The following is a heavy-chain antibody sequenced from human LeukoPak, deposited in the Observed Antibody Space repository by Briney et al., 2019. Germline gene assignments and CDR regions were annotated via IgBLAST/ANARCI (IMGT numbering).Heavy chain of an antibody. Sequence: GGSLRLSCAASGFTFSGYAMHWVRHGPGKGLECVSVISCDGSNKYYADSVRGRFTISRDNSKNTLYLQMNSLRAEDTAVYYCARGCGLFGWSGDLNCVYWGQGTLVSVSS. J-gene: IGHJ4*02. CDR1: GFTFSGYA. CDR3: ARGCGLFGWSGDLNCVY. V-gene: IGHV3-30*04. CDR2: ISCDGSNK. D-gene: IGHD3-16*01.